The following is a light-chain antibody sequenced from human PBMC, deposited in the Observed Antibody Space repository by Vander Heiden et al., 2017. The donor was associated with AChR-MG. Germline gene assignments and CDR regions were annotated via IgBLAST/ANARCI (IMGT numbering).Light chain of an antibody. J-gene: IGKJ4*01. CDR3: QQYYDYPLT. Sequence: AIPMSHSPSSIPASTGDSVTITGRASQGIATSLAWYQQKPGKAPNLLIYAASALQTGVPSRFSASGFGTGFTLTINSLQSEDFATYFCQQYYDYPLTFGGGTKVEI. CDR2: AAS. V-gene: IGKV1-8*01. CDR1: QGIATS.